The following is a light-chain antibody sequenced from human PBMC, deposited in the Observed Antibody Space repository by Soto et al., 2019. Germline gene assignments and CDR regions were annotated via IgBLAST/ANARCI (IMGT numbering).Light chain of an antibody. CDR3: QQFGCYPLT. V-gene: IGKV3-20*01. Sequence: TLSASVGDRVAITCRASQSISQWVAWYQQKPGQAPRLLIYGASSRATGIPDRFSGSGSGTDFTLTISRLEPEDFAVYYCQQFGCYPLTFGGGTKVDVK. CDR2: GAS. CDR1: QSISQW. J-gene: IGKJ4*01.